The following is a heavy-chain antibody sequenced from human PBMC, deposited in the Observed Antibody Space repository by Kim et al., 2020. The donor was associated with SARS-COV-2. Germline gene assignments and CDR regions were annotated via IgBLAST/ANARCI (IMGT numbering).Heavy chain of an antibody. Sequence: GGSLRLSCVASGFRFSSHAMTWVRQAPGKGLERVSIISGGGDTIYYADSVKGRFTVSRDNSKNTLYLQMNSLRAEDTALYFCAKDQSGNYYYYSGMDVWGSGTTVTVSS. CDR3: AKDQSGNYYYYSGMDV. CDR1: GFRFSSHA. CDR2: ISGGGDTI. J-gene: IGHJ6*02. D-gene: IGHD1-26*01. V-gene: IGHV3-23*01.